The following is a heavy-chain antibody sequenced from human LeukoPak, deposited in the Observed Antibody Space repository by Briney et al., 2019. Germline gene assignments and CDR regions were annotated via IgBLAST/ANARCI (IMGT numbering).Heavy chain of an antibody. Sequence: ASVKVSCKASGYTFTSYGISWVRQAPGQGLEWMGWISAYNGNTNYAQKLQGRVTMTTDTSTSTAYMELRSLRSDDTAVYYCARYSGYDMPGSPRAIDYWGQGTLVTVSS. CDR1: GYTFTSYG. CDR3: ARYSGYDMPGSPRAIDY. J-gene: IGHJ4*02. V-gene: IGHV1-18*01. D-gene: IGHD5-12*01. CDR2: ISAYNGNT.